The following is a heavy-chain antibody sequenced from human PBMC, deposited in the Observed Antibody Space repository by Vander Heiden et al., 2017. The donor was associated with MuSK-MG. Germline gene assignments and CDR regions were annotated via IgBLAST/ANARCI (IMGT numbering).Heavy chain of an antibody. Sequence: QLHLQQSGPGLVKPSETPSLPCTVSGGSIISSTSYWGWIRQPRKELEWSGSINDSVNIYHNPSLKSRVTISVDTSKNQLSLKLSSVTAADTAVYYCARLYSGSRPPDYWGQGTLVTVSS. V-gene: IGHV4-39*01. J-gene: IGHJ4*02. CDR3: ARLYSGSRPPDY. CDR2: INDSVNI. CDR1: GGSIISSTSY. D-gene: IGHD1-26*01.